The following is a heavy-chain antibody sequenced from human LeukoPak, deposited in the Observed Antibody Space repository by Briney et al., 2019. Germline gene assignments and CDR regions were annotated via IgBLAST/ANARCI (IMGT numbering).Heavy chain of an antibody. CDR3: ARQLYNSSPGHYYYGMDV. D-gene: IGHD3-22*01. CDR2: IHYSGST. Sequence: SETLSLTCTVSAGSINNFYWSWLRQPPGKGLEWLGYIHYSGSTNYNPSVKTRVTMSVDASKNQFSLKLSPVTAADTAVYFCARQLYNSSPGHYYYGMDVWGQGTTVTVSS. CDR1: AGSINNFY. J-gene: IGHJ6*02. V-gene: IGHV4-59*08.